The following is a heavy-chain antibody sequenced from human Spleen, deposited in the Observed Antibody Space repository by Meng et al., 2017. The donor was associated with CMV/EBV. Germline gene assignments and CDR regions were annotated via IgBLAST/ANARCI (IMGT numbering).Heavy chain of an antibody. Sequence: GGSLRLSCAASEFTFSDYYMSWIRQAPGKGPEWLSYISGSSTTTYYADSVKGRFTISRDNAKKSLYLQMNSLRTEDTALYYCAKDSREGYYFDYWGQGTLVTVSS. CDR2: ISGSSTTT. J-gene: IGHJ4*02. CDR1: EFTFSDYY. D-gene: IGHD2-2*01. CDR3: AKDSREGYYFDY. V-gene: IGHV3-11*01.